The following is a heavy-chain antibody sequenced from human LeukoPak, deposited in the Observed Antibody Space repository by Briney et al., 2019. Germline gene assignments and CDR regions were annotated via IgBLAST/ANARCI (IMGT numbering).Heavy chain of an antibody. CDR2: IYYSGSS. V-gene: IGHV4-31*03. J-gene: IGHJ4*02. Sequence: PSQTLSLTCTVSGGSISSGGYYWSWIRQHPGKGLEWIGYIYYSGSSYYNPSLKSRVTISVDTSKNQFSLRLSSVTAADTAVYYCARGPSSGYLNPDYWGQGTLVTVSS. CDR1: GGSISSGGYY. CDR3: ARGPSSGYLNPDY. D-gene: IGHD3-22*01.